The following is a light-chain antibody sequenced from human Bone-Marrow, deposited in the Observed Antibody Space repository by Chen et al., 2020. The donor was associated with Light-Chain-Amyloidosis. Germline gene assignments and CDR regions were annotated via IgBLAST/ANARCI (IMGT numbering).Light chain of an antibody. Sequence: DIQMTQSPSSLSASVGDRVTITCRASKNINYYLNWYQQKPGKAPKLLIYAESRLQSGVPSRFSGRGSGTDFTLTISSLQPEDFATYYCQQSYSTLTFGGGTKVEVK. CDR2: AES. CDR1: KNINYY. CDR3: QQSYSTLT. J-gene: IGKJ4*01. V-gene: IGKV1-39*01.